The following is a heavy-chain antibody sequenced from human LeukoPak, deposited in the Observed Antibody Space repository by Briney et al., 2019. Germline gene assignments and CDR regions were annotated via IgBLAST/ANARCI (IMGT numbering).Heavy chain of an antibody. CDR3: ARAGATVTLDY. CDR1: GFTFDDYA. J-gene: IGHJ4*02. D-gene: IGHD4-17*01. CDR2: ISWDGGST. V-gene: IGHV3-43D*03. Sequence: GTLRLSCAASGFTFDDYAMHWVRQAPGKGLEWVSLISWDGGSTYYADSVKGRITISRDKSKNTLSLQMNSLRAEDTAVYYCARAGATVTLDYWGQGTLVTVSS.